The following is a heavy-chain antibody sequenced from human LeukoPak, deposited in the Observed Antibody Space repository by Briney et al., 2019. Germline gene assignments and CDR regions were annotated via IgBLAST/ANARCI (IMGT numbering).Heavy chain of an antibody. CDR1: GYTFTGYY. Sequence: ASVKVSCKASGYTFTGYYMHWVRQAPGQGLEWMGWINPNSGGTNYAQKFQGRVTMTRDTSISTAYMELSRLRSDDTAVYYCASSVGYSYVDAFDIWGQGTMVTVSS. CDR2: INPNSGGT. J-gene: IGHJ3*02. CDR3: ASSVGYSYVDAFDI. D-gene: IGHD5-18*01. V-gene: IGHV1-2*02.